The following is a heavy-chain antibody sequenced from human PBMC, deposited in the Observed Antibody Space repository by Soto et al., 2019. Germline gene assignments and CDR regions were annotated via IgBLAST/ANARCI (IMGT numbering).Heavy chain of an antibody. J-gene: IGHJ6*02. CDR3: ASGPLGIAVAGTGYYGMDV. CDR1: GGSISSSSYY. CDR2: IYYSGST. Sequence: SETLSLTCTVSGGSISSSSYYWGWIRQPPGKGLEWIGSIYYSGSTNYNPSLKSRVTISVDTSKNQFSLKLSSVTAADTAVYYCASGPLGIAVAGTGYYGMDVWGQGTKVTVSS. D-gene: IGHD6-19*01. V-gene: IGHV4-39*01.